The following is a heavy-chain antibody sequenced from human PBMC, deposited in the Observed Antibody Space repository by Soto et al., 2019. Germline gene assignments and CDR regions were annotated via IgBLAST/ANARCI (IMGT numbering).Heavy chain of an antibody. D-gene: IGHD3-3*01. V-gene: IGHV4-34*01. CDR2: IDHSGYT. Sequence: PSETKSLTCAFYGLSFSCYYLNWIRQPPGKGLEWIGEIDHSGYTNYNPSLKSRVTISVDTSKNQFSLRLTSVTAADTAVYYCARVRDWFDPWGQGTLVTVSS. CDR3: ARVRDWFDP. J-gene: IGHJ5*02. CDR1: GLSFSCYY.